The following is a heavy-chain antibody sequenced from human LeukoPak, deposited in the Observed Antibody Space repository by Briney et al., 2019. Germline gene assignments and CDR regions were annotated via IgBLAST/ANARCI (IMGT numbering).Heavy chain of an antibody. CDR1: GLTFSSYG. J-gene: IGHJ4*02. CDR3: AKLTVTQGDDY. D-gene: IGHD4-17*01. CDR2: ISGSGGST. Sequence: GGSLRLSCAASGLTFSSYGMHWVRQAPGKGLGWVSAISGSGGSTYYADSVKGRFTISRDNSKNTLYLQMNSLRAEDTAVYYCAKLTVTQGDDYWGQGTLVTVSS. V-gene: IGHV3-23*01.